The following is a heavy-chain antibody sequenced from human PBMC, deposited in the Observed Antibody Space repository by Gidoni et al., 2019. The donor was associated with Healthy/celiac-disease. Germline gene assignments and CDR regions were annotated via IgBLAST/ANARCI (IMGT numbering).Heavy chain of an antibody. Sequence: EVQLVESGGGLVQPDRSLRLSCAASGFTFDDYAMHWVRQAPGKGLEWVSGISWNSGSIGYADSVKSRFTISRDNAKNSLYLQMNSLRAEDTALYYCAKAPGYSYGPWGWYFDLWGRGTLVTVSS. CDR3: AKAPGYSYGPWGWYFDL. V-gene: IGHV3-9*01. CDR1: GFTFDDYA. J-gene: IGHJ2*01. CDR2: ISWNSGSI. D-gene: IGHD5-18*01.